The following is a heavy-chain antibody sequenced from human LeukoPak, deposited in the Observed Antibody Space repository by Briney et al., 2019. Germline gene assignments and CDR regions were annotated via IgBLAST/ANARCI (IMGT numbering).Heavy chain of an antibody. Sequence: ASVKVSCKASGYTFTGYYMHWVRQAPGQGLEWMGRINPNSGGTNYAQKFQGRVTMTRDMSISTAYMELSRLRSDDTAVYYCARTRRLGELSSRSLYYFDYWGQGTLVTVSS. CDR2: INPNSGGT. CDR3: ARTRRLGELSSRSLYYFDY. D-gene: IGHD3-16*02. CDR1: GYTFTGYY. V-gene: IGHV1-2*06. J-gene: IGHJ4*02.